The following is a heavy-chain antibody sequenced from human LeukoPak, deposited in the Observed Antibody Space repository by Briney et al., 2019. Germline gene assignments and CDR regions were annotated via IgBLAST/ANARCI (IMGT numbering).Heavy chain of an antibody. CDR1: GFTFSSYS. CDR3: ARDFREDYGFDY. V-gene: IGHV3-21*01. D-gene: IGHD4-17*01. J-gene: IGHJ4*02. Sequence: GGSLRLSCAASGFTFSSYSMNWVRQAPGKGLEWVSSISSSGSYIYYADSVKGRFTISRDNAKNSLYLQMNSLRAEDTAVYYCARDFREDYGFDYWGQGTLVTVSS. CDR2: ISSSGSYI.